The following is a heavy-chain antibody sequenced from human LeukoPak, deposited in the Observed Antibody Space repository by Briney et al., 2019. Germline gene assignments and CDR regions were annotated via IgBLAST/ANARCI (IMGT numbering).Heavy chain of an antibody. CDR1: GGSISSYY. J-gene: IGHJ4*02. V-gene: IGHV4-59*01. D-gene: IGHD2-2*01. CDR2: IYYSGST. Sequence: PSETLSLTCTVSGGSISSYYWSWIRQPPGKGLEWLGYIYYSGSTNYNPSLKSRVTISVDTSKNQFSLKLSSVTAADTAVYYCAREYCSSTSCYGAFDYWGQGTLVTVSS. CDR3: AREYCSSTSCYGAFDY.